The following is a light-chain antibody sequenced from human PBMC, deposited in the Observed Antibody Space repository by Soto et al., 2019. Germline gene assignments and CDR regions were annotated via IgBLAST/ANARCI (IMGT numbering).Light chain of an antibody. V-gene: IGKV1-5*01. CDR1: QSISTW. CDR2: DAS. CDR3: QQYNSHSYT. J-gene: IGKJ2*01. Sequence: DIQMTQSPSTLSASVGDRVTIPCRASQSISTWLAWYQQKPGKAPKVLIYDASNLQSGVPSRFSGSGSGTEFTLTISSLQPDDFATYYCQQYNSHSYTFGQGTKLEIK.